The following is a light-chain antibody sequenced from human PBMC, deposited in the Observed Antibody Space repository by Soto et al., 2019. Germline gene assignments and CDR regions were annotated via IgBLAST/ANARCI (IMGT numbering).Light chain of an antibody. CDR3: QQYNTFWT. Sequence: IQMTQSPSPLSASVGDRVTITCRASQSIYSWLAWYQQKPGKAPKVLLYDASNLQTGVPSRFSGSGSRTEFTLTISSLQPDDVATYYCQQYNTFWTLGQGTKVDIK. V-gene: IGKV1-5*01. J-gene: IGKJ1*01. CDR1: QSIYSW. CDR2: DAS.